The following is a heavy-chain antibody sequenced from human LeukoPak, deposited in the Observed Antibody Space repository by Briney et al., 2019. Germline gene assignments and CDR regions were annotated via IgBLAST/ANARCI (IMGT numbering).Heavy chain of an antibody. D-gene: IGHD3-22*01. J-gene: IGHJ3*02. CDR3: ARWRHIYDSISRGAFDI. CDR2: IYYSGST. CDR1: GGSISSYY. V-gene: IGHV4-59*08. Sequence: SETLSLTCTVSGGSISSYYWSWIRQPPGKGLEWIGYIYYSGSTNYNPSLKSRVTISVDTSKNQFSLKLSSVTAADTAVYYCARWRHIYDSISRGAFDIWGQGTMVTVSS.